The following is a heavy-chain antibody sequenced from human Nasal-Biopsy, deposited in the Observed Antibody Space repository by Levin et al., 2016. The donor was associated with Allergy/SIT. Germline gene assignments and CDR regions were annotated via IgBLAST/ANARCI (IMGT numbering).Heavy chain of an antibody. D-gene: IGHD2-2*02. CDR3: VRENPIDALYPNWFDP. J-gene: IGHJ5*02. V-gene: IGHV3-48*02. Sequence: GGSLRLSCAASGFTFSVYSMNWVRQAPGKGLEWVAFISGSLVRSAIYYADSVKGRFTISRDNAENSLDLQMNSLRDEDTGVYYCVRENPIDALYPNWFDPWGQGTLVTVSS. CDR2: ISGSLVRSAI. CDR1: GFTFSVYS.